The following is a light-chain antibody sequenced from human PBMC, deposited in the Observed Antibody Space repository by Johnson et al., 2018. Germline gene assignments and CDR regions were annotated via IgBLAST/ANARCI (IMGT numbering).Light chain of an antibody. CDR1: SSNIGNNY. J-gene: IGLJ1*01. CDR3: GTWDSSLSAGNV. V-gene: IGLV1-51*02. Sequence: QSVLTQPPSVSAAPGQKVTISCSGSSSNIGNNYVSWYQQLQGTAPKLLIYENNKRPSGIPDRFPGSKSGTSATLGITGLKTGDEADYYCGTWDSSLSAGNVFGTGTKVTVL. CDR2: ENN.